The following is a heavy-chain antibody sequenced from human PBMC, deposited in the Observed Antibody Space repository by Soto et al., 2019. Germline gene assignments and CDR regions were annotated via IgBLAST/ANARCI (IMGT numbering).Heavy chain of an antibody. Sequence: RRLSCAASGFTFSDHYMSWIRQAPGKGLEWVSYISSSGDIIYYADSVKGRFTISRDNAKNSLYLQMNSLRAEDTAVYYCARDLGYYDSSGYFDYWGQGTLVTVSS. CDR2: ISSSGDII. V-gene: IGHV3-11*01. CDR1: GFTFSDHY. CDR3: ARDLGYYDSSGYFDY. D-gene: IGHD3-22*01. J-gene: IGHJ4*02.